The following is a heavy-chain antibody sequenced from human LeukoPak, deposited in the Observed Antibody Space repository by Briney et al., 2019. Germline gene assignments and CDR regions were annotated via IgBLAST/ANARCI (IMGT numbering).Heavy chain of an antibody. CDR1: GFNFGNFW. CDR3: ARGYYGSSNDDFDY. Sequence: PGGSLRLSCAASGFNFGNFWVNWVRQAPGEGLEWVANINQNGNVKQYVGSVRGRFIISRDNARNSVSLQMDNLRGEDTALYYCARGYYGSSNDDFDYWGQGTLVAVSS. D-gene: IGHD3-10*01. CDR2: INQNGNVK. J-gene: IGHJ4*02. V-gene: IGHV3-7*04.